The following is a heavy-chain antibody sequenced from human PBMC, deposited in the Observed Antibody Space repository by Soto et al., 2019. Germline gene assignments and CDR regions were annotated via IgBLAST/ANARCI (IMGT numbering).Heavy chain of an antibody. V-gene: IGHV3-23*01. Sequence: HPAWALKLSCAAAGFTFDIYAMCWVLQAPGKWLERVSTIIGRGGTPYYADSVKGRFTISRDNSKNTLYVQMNSLRAEDTAVYYCVGAVVAAQGGDYWGKGTLVIGAS. CDR1: GFTFDIYA. CDR3: VGAVVAAQGGDY. D-gene: IGHD2-15*01. J-gene: IGHJ4*02. CDR2: IIGRGGTP.